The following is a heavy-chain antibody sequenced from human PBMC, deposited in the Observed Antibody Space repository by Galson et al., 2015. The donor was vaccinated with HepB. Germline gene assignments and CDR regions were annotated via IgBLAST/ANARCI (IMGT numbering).Heavy chain of an antibody. V-gene: IGHV3-30*04. D-gene: IGHD6-19*01. CDR1: GFTFSSYA. CDR2: ISYDGSNK. J-gene: IGHJ3*02. Sequence: SLRLSCAASGFTFSSYAMHWVRQAPGKGLGWVAVISYDGSNKYYADSVKGRFTISRDNSKNTLYLQMNSLRAEDTAVYYCARDGGIAVAGTDAFDIWGQGTMVTVSS. CDR3: ARDGGIAVAGTDAFDI.